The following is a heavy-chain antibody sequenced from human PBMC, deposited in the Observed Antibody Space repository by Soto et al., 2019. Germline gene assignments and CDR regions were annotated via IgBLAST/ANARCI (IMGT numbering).Heavy chain of an antibody. Sequence: SATLSLTCADYGGSFSGYYWRWIRKSPGKGLKSIGEINHSGSTNYNPSLKSRVTISVDTSKNQFSLKLSSVTAADTAVYYCARQGGLYYYGSGSYPTYYYYYYGMDVWGQGTTVT. V-gene: IGHV4-34*01. D-gene: IGHD3-10*01. CDR3: ARQGGLYYYGSGSYPTYYYYYYGMDV. CDR1: GGSFSGYY. CDR2: INHSGST. J-gene: IGHJ6*02.